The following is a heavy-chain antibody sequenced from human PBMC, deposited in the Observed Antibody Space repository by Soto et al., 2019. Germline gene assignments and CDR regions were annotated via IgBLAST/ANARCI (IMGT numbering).Heavy chain of an antibody. V-gene: IGHV1-2*02. CDR2: INANSGGT. Sequence: GASVKVSCKASGYTFSDYCMHWVRQAPGQGLEWMGWINANSGGTTYAQKFQGRVTMTRDTSISTAYMELSRLSSDDTAIYYCARLQIEVAGTNWGQGTLVTVSS. CDR1: GYTFSDYC. J-gene: IGHJ4*02. CDR3: ARLQIEVAGTN. D-gene: IGHD6-19*01.